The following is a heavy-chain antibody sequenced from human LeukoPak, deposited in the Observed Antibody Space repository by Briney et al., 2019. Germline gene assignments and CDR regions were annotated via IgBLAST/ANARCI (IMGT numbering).Heavy chain of an antibody. CDR3: ARDPDADSLLWFGELLVLGYGMDV. CDR2: ISYDGSNK. J-gene: IGHJ6*02. D-gene: IGHD3-10*01. V-gene: IGHV3-30-3*01. CDR1: GFTFSSYA. Sequence: GGSLRLSCAASGFTFSSYAMHWVRQAPGKGLEWVAVISYDGSNKYYADSVKGRFTISRDNSKNTLYLQMNSLRAEDTAVYYCARDPDADSLLWFGELLVLGYGMDVWGQGTTVTVSS.